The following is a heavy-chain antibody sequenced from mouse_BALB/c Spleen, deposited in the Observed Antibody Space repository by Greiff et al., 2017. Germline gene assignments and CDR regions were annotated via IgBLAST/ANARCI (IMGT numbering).Heavy chain of an antibody. D-gene: IGHD2-2*01. CDR3: AGGYDRNWFAY. CDR2: ILPGSGST. CDR1: GYTFSSYW. Sequence: VQRVESGAELMKPGASVKISCKATGYTFSSYWIEWVKQRPGHGLEWIGEILPGSGSTNYNEKFKGKATFTADTSSNTAYMQLSSLTSEDSAVYYCAGGYDRNWFAYWGQGTLVTVSA. J-gene: IGHJ3*01. V-gene: IGHV1-9*01.